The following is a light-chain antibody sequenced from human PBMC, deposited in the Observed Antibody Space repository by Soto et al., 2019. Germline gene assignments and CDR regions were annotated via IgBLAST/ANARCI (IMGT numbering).Light chain of an antibody. Sequence: EIVLTQSPATLSLSPGERAALSCRASQSVGSHLAWYQQEPGQAPRPLIYDASDRATGIPARFSGSGSGTDFTLTISSLEPEDFAVYYCQHRTNWPPVTFGQGTRLEIK. CDR2: DAS. CDR1: QSVGSH. CDR3: QHRTNWPPVT. V-gene: IGKV3-11*01. J-gene: IGKJ5*01.